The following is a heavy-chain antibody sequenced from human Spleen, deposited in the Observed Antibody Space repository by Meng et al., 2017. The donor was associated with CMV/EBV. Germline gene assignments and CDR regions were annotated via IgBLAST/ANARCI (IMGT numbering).Heavy chain of an antibody. CDR2: IGYQSGYI. D-gene: IGHD3-3*01. V-gene: IGHV3-21*01. J-gene: IGHJ4*02. CDR3: ARSLQNGVVIMASPFDY. CDR1: GFPFSSHT. Sequence: GGSLRLSCAVSGFPFSSHTMNWVRQAPGKGLEWVSSIGYQSGYIYYADSVKGRFTISRDNAKNSLFLQMNGLRAEDTAVYYCARSLQNGVVIMASPFDYWGQGTLVTVSS.